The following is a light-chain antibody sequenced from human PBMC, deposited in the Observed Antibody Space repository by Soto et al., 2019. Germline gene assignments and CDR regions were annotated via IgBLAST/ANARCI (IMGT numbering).Light chain of an antibody. CDR1: QSLVYSDGNAY. CDR3: QQYYSSPLT. Sequence: DVVMTQSPLSLPVTLGQPASISCRSSQSLVYSDGNAYLIWFHQRPGQSPRRLIFKVSNRDSGVPDRLSGSGAGSDFTLKISRVEAEDFATYYCQQYYSSPLTFGGGTKVDIK. V-gene: IGKV2-30*01. CDR2: KVS. J-gene: IGKJ4*01.